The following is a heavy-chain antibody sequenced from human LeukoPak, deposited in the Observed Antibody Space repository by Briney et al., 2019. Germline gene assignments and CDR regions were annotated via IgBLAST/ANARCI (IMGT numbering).Heavy chain of an antibody. J-gene: IGHJ4*02. Sequence: PGGSLRLSCAASGFTFSTYWMTWVRQAPGKGLEWVANIKQDGSEKYYVDSVKGRFTISRDNAKNSLYLQMNSLRAEDTAVYYCARDRGPSLGGSFDYWGQGTLVTVSS. D-gene: IGHD1-26*01. V-gene: IGHV3-7*01. CDR3: ARDRGPSLGGSFDY. CDR2: IKQDGSEK. CDR1: GFTFSTYW.